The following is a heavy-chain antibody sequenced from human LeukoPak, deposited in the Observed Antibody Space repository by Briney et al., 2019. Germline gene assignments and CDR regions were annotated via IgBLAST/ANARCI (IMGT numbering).Heavy chain of an antibody. CDR2: IYYSGTT. D-gene: IGHD3/OR15-3a*01. CDR1: GGSISSSSYY. Sequence: PSETLSLTCTVSGGSISSSSYYWGWIRQPPGKGLEWIGTIYYSGTTYYNPSLKSRVTISVDTSKNQFSLRLTSVTAADTAVYYCARQTGSGLFILPGGQGTLVTVSS. J-gene: IGHJ4*02. V-gene: IGHV4-39*01. CDR3: ARQTGSGLFILP.